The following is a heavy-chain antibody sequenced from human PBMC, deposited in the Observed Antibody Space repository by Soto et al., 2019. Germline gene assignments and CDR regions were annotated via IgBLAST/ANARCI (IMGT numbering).Heavy chain of an antibody. V-gene: IGHV5-10-1*01. CDR1: GYSFTSYW. CDR3: AMIGYSYGWASSY. D-gene: IGHD5-18*01. Sequence: PGESLKISCKGSGYSFTSYWISWVRQMPGKGLEWMGRIDPSDSYTNYSPSFQGHVTISADKSISTAYLQWSSLKASDTAMYYCAMIGYSYGWASSYWGQGTLVTVSS. CDR2: IDPSDSYT. J-gene: IGHJ4*02.